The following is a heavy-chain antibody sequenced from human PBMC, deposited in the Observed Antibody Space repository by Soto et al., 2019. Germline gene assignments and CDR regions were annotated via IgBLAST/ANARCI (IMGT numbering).Heavy chain of an antibody. CDR2: IRVGGGGT. D-gene: IGHD6-19*01. V-gene: IGHV3-23*01. CDR1: GFTFSSSA. J-gene: IGHJ5*02. Sequence: EVRLLESGGGLAQPGGSRRLSCAASGFTFSSSAMNWVRQAPGKGLEWVSSIRVGGGGTFYADSVRGRFTVSRDISRNTLYLHMNSLRAEDTAIYYCAKCSVGTVRTSGWCNWFDPWGQGTLVTVSS. CDR3: AKCSVGTVRTSGWCNWFDP.